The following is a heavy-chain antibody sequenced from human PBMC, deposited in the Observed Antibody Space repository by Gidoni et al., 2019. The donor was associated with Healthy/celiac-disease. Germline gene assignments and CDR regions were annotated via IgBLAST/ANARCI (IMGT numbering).Heavy chain of an antibody. V-gene: IGHV3-21*01. J-gene: IGHJ5*02. D-gene: IGHD4-17*01. Sequence: EVQLVESGGGLVKLGGSVRLSCAASGFTVSSYSMNWVRQAPGKGLEWVSSISSSSSYIAYADSVKGRFTISRDNAKNSLYLQMNSLRAEDTAVYYCAREGAPGRYGDFSNWFDPWGQGTLVTVSS. CDR2: ISSSSSYI. CDR3: AREGAPGRYGDFSNWFDP. CDR1: GFTVSSYS.